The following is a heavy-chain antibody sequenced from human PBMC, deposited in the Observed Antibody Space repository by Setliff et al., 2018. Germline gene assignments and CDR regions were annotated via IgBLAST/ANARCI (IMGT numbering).Heavy chain of an antibody. Sequence: PSETLSLTCSVSDGSLSTYYWSWIRQPAGKGLEWIGRIFGSGSTNYNPSLKSRVTISIDTSKNQFFLKVRSVTAADTAVYYCARDRGSNNSPEDFDYWGLGTLVTVSS. D-gene: IGHD1-1*01. V-gene: IGHV4-4*07. CDR1: DGSLSTYY. CDR2: IFGSGST. J-gene: IGHJ4*02. CDR3: ARDRGSNNSPEDFDY.